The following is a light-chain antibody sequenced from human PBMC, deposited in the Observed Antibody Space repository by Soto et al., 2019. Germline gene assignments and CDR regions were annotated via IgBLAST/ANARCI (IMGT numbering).Light chain of an antibody. CDR2: AAS. J-gene: IGKJ1*01. Sequence: AIRMTQSPSSFSASTGDRVTITCRASQGISSYLAWYQQKPWKAPKLLIYAASTLQSGVPSRFRGSGSETDFTLTISCLQSEDFATYYCHQYYSYPPTFGQGTKVEIK. V-gene: IGKV1-8*01. CDR3: HQYYSYPPT. CDR1: QGISSY.